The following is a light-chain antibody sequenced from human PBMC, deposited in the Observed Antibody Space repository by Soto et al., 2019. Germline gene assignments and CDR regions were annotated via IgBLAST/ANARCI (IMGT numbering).Light chain of an antibody. V-gene: IGKV1-39*01. Sequence: DIQMTQSPSSLSASVGDRVTITFRASQSISSYLNWYQQKPGKAPKLLIYAASSLQSGVPSRFSGSGSGTDFTLTISSLQPEDFATYYCLQHNSYPRTFGQGTKVDIK. J-gene: IGKJ1*01. CDR3: LQHNSYPRT. CDR1: QSISSY. CDR2: AAS.